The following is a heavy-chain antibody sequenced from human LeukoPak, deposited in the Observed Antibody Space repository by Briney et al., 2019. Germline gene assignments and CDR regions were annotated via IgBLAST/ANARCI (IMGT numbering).Heavy chain of an antibody. D-gene: IGHD2-2*01. CDR3: ARLSKGSSRLFDI. CDR2: IYHSGST. Sequence: PSETLSLTCTVSGYSISSGYYWGWIRQPPGKGLEWIGSIYHSGSTYYNPSLKSRVTISVDTSKNQFSLKLSSVTAADTAVYYCARLSKGSSRLFDIWGQGTMVTVSS. CDR1: GYSISSGYY. J-gene: IGHJ3*02. V-gene: IGHV4-38-2*02.